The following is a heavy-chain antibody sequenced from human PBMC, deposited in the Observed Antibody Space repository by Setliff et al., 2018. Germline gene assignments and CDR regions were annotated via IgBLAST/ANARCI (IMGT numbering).Heavy chain of an antibody. Sequence: ASVKVSCKVSGNTLTHLSIHWVRQAPGEGLEWIGGFDPEEGERIYAPRLQGRVTMTEDTSSDTAYMELSSPRPEDTAVYYCAIDSVVRGFINGDSFDYWGQGTLVTSPQ. CDR1: GNTLTHLS. V-gene: IGHV1-24*01. CDR2: FDPEEGER. CDR3: AIDSVVRGFINGDSFDY. D-gene: IGHD3-10*01. J-gene: IGHJ4*02.